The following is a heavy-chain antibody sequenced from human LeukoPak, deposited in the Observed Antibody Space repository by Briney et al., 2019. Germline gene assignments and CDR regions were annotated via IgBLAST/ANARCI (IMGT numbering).Heavy chain of an antibody. D-gene: IGHD2-2*01. CDR2: INHSGST. CDR3: ARGPRLYYSSTSCYPFDY. CDR1: GGSFSGYY. V-gene: IGHV4-34*01. Sequence: SETLSLTCAVYGGSFSGYYWSWIRQPPGKGLEWIGEINHSGSTNYIPSLKSRVTISVDTSKNQFSLKLSSVTAADTAVYYCARGPRLYYSSTSCYPFDYWGQGTLVTVSS. J-gene: IGHJ4*02.